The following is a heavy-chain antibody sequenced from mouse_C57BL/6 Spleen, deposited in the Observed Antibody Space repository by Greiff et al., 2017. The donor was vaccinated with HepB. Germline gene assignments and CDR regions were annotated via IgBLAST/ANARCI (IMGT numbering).Heavy chain of an antibody. CDR1: GFTFSSYA. CDR2: ISDGGSYT. J-gene: IGHJ3*01. V-gene: IGHV5-4*03. Sequence: EVKLEESGGGLVKPGGSLKLSCAASGFTFSSYAMSWVRQTPEKRLEWVATISDGGSYTYYPDNVKGRFTISRDNAKNNLYLQMSHLKSEDTAMYYCASSSKAWFAYWGQGTLVTVSA. CDR3: ASSSKAWFAY.